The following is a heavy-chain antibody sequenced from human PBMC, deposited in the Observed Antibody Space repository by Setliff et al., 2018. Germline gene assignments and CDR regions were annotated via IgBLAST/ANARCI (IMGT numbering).Heavy chain of an antibody. Sequence: PSETLSLTCTVSGGSISSYYWSWIRQPPGKGLEWIGYIYYSGSTNYNPSLKSRVTISVDTSKNQFSLKLSSVTAADTAVYYCARTGTYRYFDYWGQGTQVTVSS. CDR1: GGSISSYY. CDR3: ARTGTYRYFDY. V-gene: IGHV4-59*08. J-gene: IGHJ4*02. CDR2: IYYSGST. D-gene: IGHD1-1*01.